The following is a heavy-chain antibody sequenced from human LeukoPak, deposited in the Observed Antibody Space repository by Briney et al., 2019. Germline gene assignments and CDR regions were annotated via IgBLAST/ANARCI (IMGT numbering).Heavy chain of an antibody. CDR3: ARGRLNY. V-gene: IGHV3-7*01. CDR2: IKQDGSEK. J-gene: IGHJ4*02. Sequence: GGSLRLSCAASGFTVSNYWMTWVRQTPGKGLEWMAIIKQDGSEKYYVDSVKGRFTISRDNAKNSLYLQMNSLSAEDTAVYYCARGRLNYWGQGTLVTVSS. CDR1: GFTVSNYW. D-gene: IGHD5-12*01.